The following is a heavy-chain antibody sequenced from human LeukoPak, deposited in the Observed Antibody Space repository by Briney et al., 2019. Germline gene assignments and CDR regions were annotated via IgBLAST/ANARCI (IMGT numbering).Heavy chain of an antibody. CDR3: ARGFRNGPFDC. D-gene: IGHD2-8*01. V-gene: IGHV3-20*04. CDR1: GFTFDDYG. Sequence: GGSLRLSCEASGFTFDDYGMSWVRQPPGKGLEWVSGINRNGGSTDYADSVKGRFTISRDNAKNSHFLQMNSLRVEDTALYYCARGFRNGPFDCWGQGNLVTVSS. J-gene: IGHJ4*02. CDR2: INRNGGST.